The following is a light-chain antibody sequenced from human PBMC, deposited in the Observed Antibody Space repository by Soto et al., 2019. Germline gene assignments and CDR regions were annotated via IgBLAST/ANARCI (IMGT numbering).Light chain of an antibody. CDR3: QQFNSYPIT. Sequence: EKVITQSPATLSVSPREKVTPPCKASQSINNKVAWYQQKPGQAPRLLIYGASTRATGISARFSGSGSGTEFTLTISSLQSEDFATYYCQQFNSYPITFGQGTRLEIK. CDR2: GAS. J-gene: IGKJ5*01. CDR1: QSINNK. V-gene: IGKV3-15*01.